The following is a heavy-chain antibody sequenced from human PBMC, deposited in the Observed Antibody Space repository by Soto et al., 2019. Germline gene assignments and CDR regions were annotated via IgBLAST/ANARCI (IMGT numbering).Heavy chain of an antibody. D-gene: IGHD3-22*01. J-gene: IGHJ4*02. Sequence: TSATKSLTSTVSGDSTSTFFWGGIRPPPGKEQEWIGYVYYTGSTNYNPSLKSRVTISVDRSKNQFSLKLTSANAADTAVYYCARGRTVRNYADDRSGEFSFFDYWGQGTQVTVSS. CDR1: GDSTSTFF. CDR3: ARGRTVRNYADDRSGEFSFFDY. V-gene: IGHV4-59*01. CDR2: VYYTGST.